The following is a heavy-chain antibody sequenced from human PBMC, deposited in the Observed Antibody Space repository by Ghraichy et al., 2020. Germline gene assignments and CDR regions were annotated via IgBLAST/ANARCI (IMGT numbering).Heavy chain of an antibody. Sequence: LSLTCVASGFTFSSYGMHWVRQAPGKGLEWVAVIWYDGSNKYYADSVKGRFTISRDNSKNTLYLQMNSLRAEDTAVYYCARELGDYYGSGRGREWGYYYYDMDVWGQGTTVTVSS. V-gene: IGHV3-33*01. CDR2: IWYDGSNK. CDR1: GFTFSSYG. J-gene: IGHJ6*02. CDR3: ARELGDYYGSGRGREWGYYYYDMDV. D-gene: IGHD3-10*01.